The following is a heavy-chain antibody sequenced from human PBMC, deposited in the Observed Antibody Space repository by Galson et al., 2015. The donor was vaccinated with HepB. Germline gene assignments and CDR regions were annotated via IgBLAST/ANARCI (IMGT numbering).Heavy chain of an antibody. CDR2: IRPDNGGT. J-gene: IGHJ1*01. CDR3: ARGPYFGELTRILVLKH. CDR1: GYTFTSFG. D-gene: IGHD3-10*01. Sequence: SVKVSCKASGYTFTSFGISWVRQAPGQGLEWVGWIRPDNGGTNYAQNLQDRVTMSTDTSTSTAYMELRSLRYDDTAVYYCARGPYFGELTRILVLKHWGQVSLVTVSS. V-gene: IGHV1-18*04.